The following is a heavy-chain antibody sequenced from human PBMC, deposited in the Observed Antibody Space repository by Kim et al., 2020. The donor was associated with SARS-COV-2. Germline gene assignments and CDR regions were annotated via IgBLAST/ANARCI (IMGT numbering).Heavy chain of an antibody. CDR3: AIVSYDFWSGYYMFGGDY. Sequence: GESLKISCKGSGYSFTSYWISWVRQMPGKGLEWMGRIDPSDSYTNYSPSFQGHVTISADKSISTAYLQWSSLKASDTAMYYCAIVSYDFWSGYYMFGGDYWGQGTLVTVSS. D-gene: IGHD3-3*01. V-gene: IGHV5-10-1*01. CDR1: GYSFTSYW. J-gene: IGHJ4*02. CDR2: IDPSDSYT.